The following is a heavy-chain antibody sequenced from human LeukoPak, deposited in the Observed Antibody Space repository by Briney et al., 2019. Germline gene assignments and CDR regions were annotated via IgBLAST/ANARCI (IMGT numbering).Heavy chain of an antibody. CDR3: ASSYCGGTLCYDHY. CDR2: IFSSGTT. V-gene: IGHV3-53*01. CDR1: AFTFRGNY. D-gene: IGHD2-21*01. Sequence: PGGSLRLSCAASAFTFRGNYMSWVRQAPGKGVEWVSVIFSSGTTYYPDSLKGRFTISTHNSKNTLYLQINSLRAEHTAVYYCASSYCGGTLCYDHYWGHGTLVTVSS. J-gene: IGHJ4*01.